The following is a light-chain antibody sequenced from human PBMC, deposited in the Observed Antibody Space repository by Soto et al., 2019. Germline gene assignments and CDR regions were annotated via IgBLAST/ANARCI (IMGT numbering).Light chain of an antibody. Sequence: QAVVTQEPSLTVSPGGTVTLTGDSSTGAVTSGHYPYLFQQKPGQAPRTLIYDTTRNHSWTPVRFSGFLLGAKASLTLSGAQPEDEADYFCLLAYSAVGIFGGGTKVTVL. J-gene: IGLJ2*01. CDR3: LLAYSAVGI. V-gene: IGLV7-46*01. CDR1: TGAVTSGHY. CDR2: DTT.